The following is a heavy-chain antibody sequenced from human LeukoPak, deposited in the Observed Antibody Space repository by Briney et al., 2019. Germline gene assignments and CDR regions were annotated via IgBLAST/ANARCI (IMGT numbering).Heavy chain of an antibody. Sequence: PSETLSLTCSVSGDSIINSYFWAWSRQPPGKGLEWIGSMYYKGSTYYNLSLKSRVTISVDTSKNHFSLKLNSVTAADTAVYYCARDPYSSSWKNWFDPWGQGILVTVSS. CDR1: GDSIINSYF. D-gene: IGHD6-13*01. CDR2: MYYKGST. CDR3: ARDPYSSSWKNWFDP. J-gene: IGHJ5*02. V-gene: IGHV4-39*07.